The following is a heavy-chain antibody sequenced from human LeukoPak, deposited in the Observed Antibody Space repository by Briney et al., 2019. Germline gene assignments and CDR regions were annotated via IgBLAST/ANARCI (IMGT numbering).Heavy chain of an antibody. CDR2: IKEDGSDK. CDR3: AKDLYYYDSSGYYFPNFDY. J-gene: IGHJ4*02. Sequence: GGSLRLSCVGSGFTFSSSWMSWVRQAPGKGLEWVANIKEDGSDKYYVDSVKGRFTISRDNSKNTPYLQMNSLRSEDTAVYYCAKDLYYYDSSGYYFPNFDYWGQGTLVTVSS. V-gene: IGHV3-7*01. CDR1: GFTFSSSW. D-gene: IGHD3-22*01.